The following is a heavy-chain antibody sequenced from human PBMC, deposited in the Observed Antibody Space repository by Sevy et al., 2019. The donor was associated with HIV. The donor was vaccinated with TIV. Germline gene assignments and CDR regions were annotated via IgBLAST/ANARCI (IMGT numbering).Heavy chain of an antibody. CDR1: GYTLTSYG. CDR2: ISAYNGNT. D-gene: IGHD1-26*01. Sequence: ASVKVSCKASGYTLTSYGISWVRQAPGQGLEWMGWISAYNGNTNYAQKLQGRVTMTTDTSTSTAYMELRSLRSDDTAVYYCARGGGSYFYYYYYGMDVWGQGTTVTVSS. CDR3: ARGGGSYFYYYYYGMDV. J-gene: IGHJ6*02. V-gene: IGHV1-18*01.